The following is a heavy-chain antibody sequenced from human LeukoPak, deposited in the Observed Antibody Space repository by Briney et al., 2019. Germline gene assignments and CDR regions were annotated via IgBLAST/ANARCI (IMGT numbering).Heavy chain of an antibody. V-gene: IGHV3-23*01. CDR3: AKGPGIAVAAHFDY. D-gene: IGHD6-19*01. J-gene: IGHJ4*02. CDR1: GFTFSSYA. Sequence: GGSLRLSCAASGFTFSSYAMSWVRQAPGKGLEWVSAISGSGGSAYYADSVKGRFTISRDNSKNTLYLQMNSLRAEDTAVYYCAKGPGIAVAAHFDYWGQGTLVTVSS. CDR2: ISGSGGSA.